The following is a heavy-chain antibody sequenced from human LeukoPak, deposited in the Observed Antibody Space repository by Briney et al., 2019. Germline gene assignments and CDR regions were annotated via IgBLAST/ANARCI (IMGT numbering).Heavy chain of an antibody. D-gene: IGHD3-9*01. CDR2: ISAYNGNT. CDR3: ARVYYDILTGYYYFDY. V-gene: IGHV1-18*01. CDR1: GYTFTNNG. J-gene: IGHJ4*02. Sequence: GASVKVSCKASGYTFTNNGITWVRQAPGQGLEWIGRISAYNGNTNYAQKFQGRVTMTTDTSTSTAFMEQRTLRSDDTAVYYCARVYYDILTGYYYFDYWGQGTLVTVSS.